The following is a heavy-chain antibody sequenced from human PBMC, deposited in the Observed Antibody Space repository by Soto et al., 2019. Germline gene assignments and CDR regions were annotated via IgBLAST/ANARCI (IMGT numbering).Heavy chain of an antibody. CDR1: GFTFSSYG. Sequence: QVQLVESGGGVVQPGRSLRLSCAASGFTFSSYGMHWVRQAPGKGLGWVAVISYDGSNKYYADSVKGRFTISRDNSKNTLYLQMNSLRAEDTAVYYCAKAARGSYPHFDYWGQGTLVTVSS. CDR3: AKAARGSYPHFDY. D-gene: IGHD1-26*01. V-gene: IGHV3-30*18. CDR2: ISYDGSNK. J-gene: IGHJ4*02.